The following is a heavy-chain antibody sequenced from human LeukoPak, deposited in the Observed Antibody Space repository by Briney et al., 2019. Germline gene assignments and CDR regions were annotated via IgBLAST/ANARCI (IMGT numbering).Heavy chain of an antibody. D-gene: IGHD1-26*01. CDR3: ARDRPKSYPYYYYYYYMDV. CDR1: GYTFTSYG. J-gene: IGHJ6*03. CDR2: ISAYNGNT. V-gene: IGHV1-18*01. Sequence: ASVKVSCKASGYTFTSYGISWVRQALGQGLEWMGWISAYNGNTNYAQKLQGRVTMTTDTSTSTAYMELRSLRSDDTAVYYCARDRPKSYPYYYYYYYMDVWGKGTTVTVSS.